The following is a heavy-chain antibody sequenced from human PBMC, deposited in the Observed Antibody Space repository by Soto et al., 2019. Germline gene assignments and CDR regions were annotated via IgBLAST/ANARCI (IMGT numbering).Heavy chain of an antibody. CDR3: AKGNSANCYPPPAS. J-gene: IGHJ5*02. D-gene: IGHD1-1*01. CDR2: MSGSGDVT. V-gene: IGHV3-23*01. CDR1: GFPFCSYA. Sequence: GVSLRLSCTASGFPFCSYARSWVRPAPGEGLGGVSAMSGSGDVTYYAASVKGPFTISRDNSNNSLYLQMNTLTAEDTALYYCAKGNSANCYPPPASWRQGTLVNLSS.